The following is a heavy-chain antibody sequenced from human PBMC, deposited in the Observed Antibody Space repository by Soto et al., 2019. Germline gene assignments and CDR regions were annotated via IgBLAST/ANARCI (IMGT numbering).Heavy chain of an antibody. CDR3: TCANGYSNYNGFDP. Sequence: GGSLRLSCAASGFTFSGSAMHWVRQASGKGLEWVGRISSKANSYATAYAASVKCRFTISRDDSKKTAYLQMNSLKTEDTALYYCTCANGYSNYNGFDPWGQGTLVTVSS. V-gene: IGHV3-73*01. D-gene: IGHD4-4*01. CDR1: GFTFSGSA. CDR2: ISSKANSYAT. J-gene: IGHJ5*02.